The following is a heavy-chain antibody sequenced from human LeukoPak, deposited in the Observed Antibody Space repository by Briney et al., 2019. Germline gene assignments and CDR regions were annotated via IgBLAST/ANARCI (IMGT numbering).Heavy chain of an antibody. J-gene: IGHJ4*02. V-gene: IGHV4-34*01. D-gene: IGHD6-13*01. CDR1: GGSFSGYY. CDR3: ARKLDSSSGLYFDY. Sequence: SETLSLTCAVYGGSFSGYYWSWIRQPPGKGLEWIGETNHSGSTNYNPSLKSRVTISVDTSKNQFSLKLSSVTAADTAVYYCARKLDSSSGLYFDYWGQGTLVTVSS. CDR2: TNHSGST.